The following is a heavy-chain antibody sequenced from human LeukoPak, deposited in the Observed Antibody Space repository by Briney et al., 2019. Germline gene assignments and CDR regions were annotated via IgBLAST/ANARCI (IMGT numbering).Heavy chain of an antibody. CDR3: TTDSAFLEWLLSFDY. D-gene: IGHD3-3*02. Sequence: GGSLRLSCAASGFTFSNAWMSWVRQAPGKGLEWVGRIKSKTDGGTTDYAAPVKGRFTISRDDSKNTLYLQMNSLKTEDTAVYYCTTDSAFLEWLLSFDYWGQGTLVTVSS. CDR2: IKSKTDGGTT. CDR1: GFTFSNAW. J-gene: IGHJ4*02. V-gene: IGHV3-15*01.